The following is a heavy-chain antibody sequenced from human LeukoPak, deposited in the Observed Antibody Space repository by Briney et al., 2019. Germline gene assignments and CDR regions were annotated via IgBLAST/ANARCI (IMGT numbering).Heavy chain of an antibody. J-gene: IGHJ4*02. V-gene: IGHV3-33*01. CDR1: GFTFRNYG. CDR2: IWYDGSKR. Sequence: PGGSLGLSCAASGFTFRNYGMHWVRQSPDKGLEWVAAIWYDGSKRLYTDSVKGRFTISRDDSENALYLQMNSLRAEDTALYYCARDYCSTSFCYDNWGQGTLVTVSS. CDR3: ARDYCSTSFCYDN. D-gene: IGHD2-2*01.